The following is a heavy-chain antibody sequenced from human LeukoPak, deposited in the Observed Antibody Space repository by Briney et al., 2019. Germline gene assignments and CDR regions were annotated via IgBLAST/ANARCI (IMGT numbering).Heavy chain of an antibody. CDR1: GFTFASYG. D-gene: IGHD3-3*01. V-gene: IGHV3-33*01. Sequence: PGGSLRLSCAASGFTFASYGMHWVRQAPGKGLEWVAIIWYDGGNKYYSDSVKGRFTISRDNSKNTVYLQMNNLRAEDTAVYYCARPDTIFGVALPDYWGQGTLVTVSS. J-gene: IGHJ4*02. CDR3: ARPDTIFGVALPDY. CDR2: IWYDGGNK.